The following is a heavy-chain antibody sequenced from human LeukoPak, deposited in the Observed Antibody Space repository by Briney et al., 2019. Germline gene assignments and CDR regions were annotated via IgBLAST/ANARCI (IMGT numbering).Heavy chain of an antibody. CDR3: ASVDY. Sequence: SGTPSLTCAVDGGSAIGYYWSWIGQPPRKRGEESVEINHSGSTNPNPSFKSRVTMSVDTYKNKYSLKLSSVYAGDTAVYYCASVDYWGQGTLVTVSS. J-gene: IGHJ4*02. V-gene: IGHV4-34*01. CDR1: GGSAIGYY. CDR2: INHSGST.